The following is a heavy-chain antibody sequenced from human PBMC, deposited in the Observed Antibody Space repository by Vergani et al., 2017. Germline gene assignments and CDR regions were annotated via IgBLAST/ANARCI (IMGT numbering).Heavy chain of an antibody. CDR2: IYPADSDT. J-gene: IGHJ4*02. CDR1: EHSFGNYR. Sequence: EVELVQSGPEMRKPGESLKISCKGSEHSFGNYRMGWVRQMPGKGLEWMGIIYPADSDTRYSPAFQGQVTISADKSISTAFLQWDSLKASDTALYYCARHTTYTDSWGQGTLVTVSS. V-gene: IGHV5-51*01. D-gene: IGHD1-1*01. CDR3: ARHTTYTDS.